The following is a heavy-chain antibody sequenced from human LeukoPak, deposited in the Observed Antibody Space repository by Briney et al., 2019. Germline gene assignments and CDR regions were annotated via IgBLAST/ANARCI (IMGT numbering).Heavy chain of an antibody. CDR3: ASSSSSWYGLSFDY. CDR1: GYTLTELS. J-gene: IGHJ4*02. Sequence: ASVKVSCKVSGYTLTELSMHWVRQAPGKGLEWMGGFDPEDGETIYAQKFQGRVTMTEDTSTDTAYMELSSLRSDDTAVYYCASSSSSWYGLSFDYWGQGTLVTVSS. CDR2: FDPEDGET. D-gene: IGHD6-13*01. V-gene: IGHV1-24*01.